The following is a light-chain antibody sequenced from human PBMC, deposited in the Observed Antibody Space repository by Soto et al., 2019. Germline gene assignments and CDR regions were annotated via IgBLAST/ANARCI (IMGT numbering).Light chain of an antibody. J-gene: IGLJ1*01. V-gene: IGLV2-23*01. CDR3: CSYAGSSTYV. Sequence: QSVLTQPASVSGSPGQSITISCTGTSRDVGIYNLVSWYQLHPGKVPKLIIYEDTKRPSGISSRFSGSESGITDFLTISGLQAEDEADYYCCSYAGSSTYVFGTGTKVTAL. CDR1: SRDVGIYNL. CDR2: EDT.